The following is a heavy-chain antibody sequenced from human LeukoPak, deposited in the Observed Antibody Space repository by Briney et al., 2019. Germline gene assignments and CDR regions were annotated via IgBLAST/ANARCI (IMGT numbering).Heavy chain of an antibody. D-gene: IGHD3-16*01. Sequence: GGSLRLSCAASGFTFSSYWMSWVRQPPGKGLEWVSGIKGSGSNTDYVGSVKGRFAVSRDNSKNTLYLQMNSLRAEDTAVYYCAKGLRELWGDAFDMWGQGTMVTVSS. J-gene: IGHJ3*02. CDR3: AKGLRELWGDAFDM. CDR2: IKGSGSNT. V-gene: IGHV3-23*01. CDR1: GFTFSSYW.